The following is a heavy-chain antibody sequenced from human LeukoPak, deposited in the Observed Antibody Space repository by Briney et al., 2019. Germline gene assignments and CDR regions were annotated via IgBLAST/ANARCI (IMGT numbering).Heavy chain of an antibody. CDR2: IYHSGSN. CDR3: ARGVMTTVTTGDSVVRFDY. Sequence: SETLSLTCAVSGGSISSGGYSWSWIRQPPGKGLEWIGYIYHSGSNYYNPSLKSRVTISVDTSKNPFSLKLSSVTAADTAAYYCARGVMTTVTTGDSVVRFDYWGQGTLVTVSS. D-gene: IGHD4-17*01. V-gene: IGHV4-30-2*01. CDR1: GGSISSGGYS. J-gene: IGHJ4*02.